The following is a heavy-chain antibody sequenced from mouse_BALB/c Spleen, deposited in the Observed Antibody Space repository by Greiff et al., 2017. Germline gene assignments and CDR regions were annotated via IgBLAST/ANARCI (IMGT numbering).Heavy chain of an antibody. CDR1: GYSITSGYY. D-gene: IGHD2-2*01. J-gene: IGHJ3*01. Sequence: EVQLQQSGPGLVKPSQSLSLTCSVTGYSITSGYYWNWIRQFPGNKLEWMGYISYDGSNNYNPSLKNRISITRDTSKNQFFLKLNSVTTEDTATYYCARVYGYDGFAYWGQGGLGTVSA. CDR3: ARVYGYDGFAY. CDR2: ISYDGSN. V-gene: IGHV3-6*02.